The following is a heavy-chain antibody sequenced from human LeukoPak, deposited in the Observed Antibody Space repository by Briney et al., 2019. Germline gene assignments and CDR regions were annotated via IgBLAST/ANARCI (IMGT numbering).Heavy chain of an antibody. J-gene: IGHJ4*02. CDR1: GGTFSSYA. Sequence: ASVKVSCKASGGTFSSYAISWVRQAPGQGLEWMGGIIPIVGTANYAQKFQGRVTITADKSTSTAYMELSSLRSEDTAVYYCARDLEGIATVSNDYWGQGTLVTVSS. CDR3: ARDLEGIATVSNDY. V-gene: IGHV1-69*06. CDR2: IIPIVGTA. D-gene: IGHD2-21*01.